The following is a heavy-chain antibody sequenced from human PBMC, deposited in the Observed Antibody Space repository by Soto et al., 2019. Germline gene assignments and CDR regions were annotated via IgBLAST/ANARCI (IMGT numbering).Heavy chain of an antibody. V-gene: IGHV1-69*01. CDR3: ARDLSSPPSWYFDL. J-gene: IGHJ2*01. CDR1: GGTFSRHA. D-gene: IGHD6-13*01. Sequence: QVQLVQSGAEVRKPGSSVKVSCKASGGTFSRHAISWVRQAPGQGLEWMGGIIPIFGTANYAQKFQGRVTITADESTSTAYMELSSLRSEDTAVYYCARDLSSPPSWYFDLWGRGTLVTVSS. CDR2: IIPIFGTA.